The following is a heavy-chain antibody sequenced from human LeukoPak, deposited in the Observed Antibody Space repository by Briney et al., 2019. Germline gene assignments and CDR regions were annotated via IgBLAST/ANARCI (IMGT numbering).Heavy chain of an antibody. D-gene: IGHD5-18*01. CDR3: ARSWIQLWRFDY. CDR1: GVSISSSSYY. CDR2: IYYSGST. J-gene: IGHJ4*02. V-gene: IGHV4-39*01. Sequence: SETLSLTCTVSGVSISSSSYYWGWIRQPPGKGLEWIGSIYYSGSTYYNPSLKSRFTISVDTSKNQFPLKLSSVTAADTAVYYCARSWIQLWRFDYWGQGTLVTVSS.